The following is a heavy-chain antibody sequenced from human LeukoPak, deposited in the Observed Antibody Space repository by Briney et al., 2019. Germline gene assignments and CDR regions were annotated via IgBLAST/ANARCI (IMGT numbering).Heavy chain of an antibody. CDR1: GYTFTGYY. CDR3: ARDGGGIAAAAYYYYYGMDV. Sequence: ASVKVSRKASGYTFTGYYMHWVRQAPGQGLEWMGWINPNSGGTNYAQKFQGWVTMTRDTSISTAYMELSRLRSDDTAVYYCARDGGGIAAAAYYYYYGMDVWGKGTTVTVSS. CDR2: INPNSGGT. J-gene: IGHJ6*04. V-gene: IGHV1-2*04. D-gene: IGHD6-13*01.